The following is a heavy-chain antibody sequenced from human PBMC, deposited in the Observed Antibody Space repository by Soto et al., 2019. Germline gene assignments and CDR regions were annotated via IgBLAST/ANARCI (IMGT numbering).Heavy chain of an antibody. D-gene: IGHD6-13*01. Sequence: SETLSLTCTVSGGSISSSSYYWGWIRQPPGRGLEWFGSAYYSGSPYYNPSLQSRVTISVDTSKNQFSLKLSSVTAADTAVYYCARAPTYSCGWYYFEYWGQGTLVTVSS. J-gene: IGHJ4*02. CDR2: AYYSGSP. CDR1: GGSISSSSYY. CDR3: ARAPTYSCGWYYFEY. V-gene: IGHV4-39*07.